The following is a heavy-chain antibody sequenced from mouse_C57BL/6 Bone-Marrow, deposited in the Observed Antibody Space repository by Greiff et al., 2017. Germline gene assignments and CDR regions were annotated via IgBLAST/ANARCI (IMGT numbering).Heavy chain of an antibody. J-gene: IGHJ2*01. Sequence: QVQLKESGAELVRPGASVKMSCKASGYTFTSYNMHWVKQTPRQGLEWIGAIYPGNGDTSYNQKFKGKATLTLDKSSSTAYMQLSSLTSEDSAVYLCARCETGHFDYWGQGTTLTVSS. CDR1: GYTFTSYN. CDR2: IYPGNGDT. V-gene: IGHV1-12*01. D-gene: IGHD4-1*01. CDR3: ARCETGHFDY.